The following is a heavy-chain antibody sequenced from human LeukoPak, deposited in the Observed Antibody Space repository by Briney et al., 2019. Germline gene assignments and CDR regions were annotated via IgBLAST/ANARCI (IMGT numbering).Heavy chain of an antibody. Sequence: SGTLSLICAVSGGSISSSNWWSWVRQPPGKGLEWIGEIYHSGSTNYNPSLKSRVTISVDKSKNQFSLKLSSVTAADTAVYYCARDKAVAGTKLFDYWGQGTLVTVSS. CDR3: ARDKAVAGTKLFDY. J-gene: IGHJ4*02. CDR2: IYHSGST. D-gene: IGHD6-19*01. V-gene: IGHV4-4*02. CDR1: GGSISSSNW.